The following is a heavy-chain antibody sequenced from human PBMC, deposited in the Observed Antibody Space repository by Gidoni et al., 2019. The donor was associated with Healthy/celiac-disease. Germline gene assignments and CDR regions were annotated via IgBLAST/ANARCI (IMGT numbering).Heavy chain of an antibody. CDR1: GFTFSSYG. CDR3: ARDREYSSGWYSRSLRY. V-gene: IGHV3-33*01. CDR2: IWYDGSNK. Sequence: QVQLVESGGGVVQPGRSLRLSCAASGFTFSSYGMHWVRQAPGKGLEWVAVIWYDGSNKYYADSVKGRFTISRDNSKNTLYLQMNSLRAEDTAVYYCARDREYSSGWYSRSLRYWGQGTLVTVSS. J-gene: IGHJ4*02. D-gene: IGHD6-19*01.